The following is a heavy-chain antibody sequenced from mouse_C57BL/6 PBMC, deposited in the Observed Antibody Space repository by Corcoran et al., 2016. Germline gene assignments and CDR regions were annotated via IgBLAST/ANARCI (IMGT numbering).Heavy chain of an antibody. V-gene: IGHV1-75*01. J-gene: IGHJ3*01. D-gene: IGHD2-12*01. Sequence: QVQLKQSGAELVRPGASVKLSCKASGYTFTDYYINWVKQRPGQGLEWIGWIFPGSGSTYYNEKFKGKATLTVDKSSSTAYMLLSSLTSEDSAVYFCARRGPLLPFAYWGQGTLVTVSA. CDR1: GYTFTDYY. CDR3: ARRGPLLPFAY. CDR2: IFPGSGST.